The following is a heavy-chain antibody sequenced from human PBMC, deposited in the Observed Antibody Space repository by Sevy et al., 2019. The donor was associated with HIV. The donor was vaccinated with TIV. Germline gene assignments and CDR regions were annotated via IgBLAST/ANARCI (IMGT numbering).Heavy chain of an antibody. CDR3: ARGDPASDPSGDDGFDI. CDR1: GYTFTTYD. Sequence: ASVKVSCKASGYTFTTYDINWVRQATGQGLEWMGWMNPNSGATGYAQNFQGRVTITGNTSISTAYLGLRSLKSEDTAVYFCARGDPASDPSGDDGFDIWGRGTMVTVSS. J-gene: IGHJ3*02. D-gene: IGHD1-26*01. CDR2: MNPNSGAT. V-gene: IGHV1-8*03.